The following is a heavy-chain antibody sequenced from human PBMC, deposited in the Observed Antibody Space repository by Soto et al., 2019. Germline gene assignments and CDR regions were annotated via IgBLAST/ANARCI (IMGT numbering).Heavy chain of an antibody. CDR1: GGTLSSFINYP. CDR2: IVPNVGTV. CDR3: ARRDTSGFLRYFDN. J-gene: IGHJ4*02. V-gene: IGHV1-69*06. D-gene: IGHD3-3*01. Sequence: QMQLVQSGAEVKKPGSSVKVSCKASGGTLSSFINYPINWVRQAPGQGLEWMGGIVPNVGTVNYAQKLQGRVTITAAKSTGTAYMEVSCLRSEDTALYYCARRDTSGFLRYFDNWGQGTLVTVSS.